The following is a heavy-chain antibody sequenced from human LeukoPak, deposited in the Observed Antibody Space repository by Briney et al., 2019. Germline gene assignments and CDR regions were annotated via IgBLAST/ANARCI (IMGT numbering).Heavy chain of an antibody. J-gene: IGHJ4*02. Sequence: SETLSLTCAVYGGSFSGYYWSWIRQPPGKGLEWIGEINHSGSTNYNPSLKSRVTISVDTSKNQFSLKLSSVTAADTAVYYCARAWGPNDYFDYWGKGTLVTVSS. CDR1: GGSFSGYY. CDR2: INHSGST. V-gene: IGHV4-34*01. D-gene: IGHD3-16*01. CDR3: ARAWGPNDYFDY.